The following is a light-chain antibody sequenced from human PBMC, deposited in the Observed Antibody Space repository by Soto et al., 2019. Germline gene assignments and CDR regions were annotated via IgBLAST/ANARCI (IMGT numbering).Light chain of an antibody. J-gene: IGKJ4*01. CDR1: QPISTS. V-gene: IGKV1-39*01. CDR2: ALS. CDR3: QQSYSTPLT. Sequence: DIQVTQSPSSLSASIGDRVIITCRASQPISTSLHWFQQKPGKAPKLLIYALSNLQSGVPSRFSGSGTGTEFTLIISSLQPEDVGNYFCQQSYSTPLTFGGGTTVQI.